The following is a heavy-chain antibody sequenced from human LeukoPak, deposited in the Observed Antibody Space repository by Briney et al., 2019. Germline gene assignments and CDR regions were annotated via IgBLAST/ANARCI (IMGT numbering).Heavy chain of an antibody. CDR3: ARDYTMIRYYFDY. V-gene: IGHV3-21*01. D-gene: IGHD3-22*01. CDR1: GFTFSSYS. CDR2: ISSSSSYI. J-gene: IGHJ4*02. Sequence: PGGSLRLSCAASGFTFSSYSMNWVRQAPAKGLEWVSSISSSSSYIYYADSVKGRFTISRDNAKNSLYLQMNSLRAEDTAVYYCARDYTMIRYYFDYWGQGTLVTVSS.